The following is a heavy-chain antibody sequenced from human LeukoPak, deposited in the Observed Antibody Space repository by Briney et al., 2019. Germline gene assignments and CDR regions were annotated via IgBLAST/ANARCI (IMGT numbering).Heavy chain of an antibody. J-gene: IGHJ3*02. D-gene: IGHD3-9*01. CDR3: ARSRYLDWGGAFDM. Sequence: PGGSLRLSCAASGFTVSGNYMTWVRQAPGKGLEWVSVIYSGGNTYYADSVKGRFTISRDDSKNTVYLQLSSLRGEDTAIYYCARSRYLDWGGAFDMWGQGTMVTVSS. CDR1: GFTVSGNY. V-gene: IGHV3-66*01. CDR2: IYSGGNT.